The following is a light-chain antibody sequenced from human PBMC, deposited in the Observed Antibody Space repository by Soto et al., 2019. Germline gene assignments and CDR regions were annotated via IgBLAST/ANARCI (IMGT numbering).Light chain of an antibody. CDR3: SSYTRSTTVI. V-gene: IGLV2-14*01. CDR1: SSDIGAYNY. CDR2: EVT. Sequence: QSALTQPASVSGSPGQSITISCTGTSSDIGAYNYVSRYQQHPGKAPKLMIYEVTNRPSGVSNRFSGSKSGNTASLTISGLQAEDEADYYCSSYTRSTTVIFGGGTKLTVL. J-gene: IGLJ2*01.